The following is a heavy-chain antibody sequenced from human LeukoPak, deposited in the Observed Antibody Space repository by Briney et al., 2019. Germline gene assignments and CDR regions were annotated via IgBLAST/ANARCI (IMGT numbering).Heavy chain of an antibody. J-gene: IGHJ4*02. D-gene: IGHD3-22*01. CDR1: VDTSTGDY. Sequence: ASLKASSEASVDTSTGDYMNWAGHATRQGREWMGWSISNSGGTNYAQKFQGRVTMTRDTSIIVYMDLSRLRSDDTAVYYCARGAHYHDSSDGYDYWGQGTLVTVSS. CDR3: ARGAHYHDSSDGYDY. V-gene: IGHV1-2*02. CDR2: SISNSGGT.